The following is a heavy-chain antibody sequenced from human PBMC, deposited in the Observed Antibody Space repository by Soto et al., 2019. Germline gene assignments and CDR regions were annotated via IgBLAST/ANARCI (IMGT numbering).Heavy chain of an antibody. Sequence: ASVKVSCKASGYTFTSYAMHWVRQAPGQRIEWMGWINAGNGNTKYSQKFQGRVTITRDTSTSTAYMELRSLRSDDTAVYYCARKAVYSSSSGFDYWGQGTLVTVSS. D-gene: IGHD6-6*01. CDR3: ARKAVYSSSSGFDY. V-gene: IGHV1-3*01. CDR2: INAGNGNT. CDR1: GYTFTSYA. J-gene: IGHJ4*02.